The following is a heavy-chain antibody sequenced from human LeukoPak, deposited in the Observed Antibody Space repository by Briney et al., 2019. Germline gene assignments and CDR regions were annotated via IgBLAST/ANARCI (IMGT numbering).Heavy chain of an antibody. V-gene: IGHV3-74*01. CDR3: ASGHSAVRLLFAY. Sequence: GGSLRLSCAASGFNFSSYWMHWVRQAPGKGLVWVSRINSDGSTTSYADSVKGRFTISRDNAKNTLYLQMNSLRAEDTAVYYCASGHSAVRLLFAYWGQGTLVTVSS. CDR2: INSDGSTT. D-gene: IGHD2-2*01. CDR1: GFNFSSYW. J-gene: IGHJ4*02.